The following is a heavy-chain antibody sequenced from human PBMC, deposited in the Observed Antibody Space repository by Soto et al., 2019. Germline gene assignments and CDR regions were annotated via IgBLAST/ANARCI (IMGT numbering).Heavy chain of an antibody. V-gene: IGHV1-69*01. CDR2: LIPVFGTS. Sequence: QVQLVQSGAEVKKPGSSVKVSCRASGDSFRNYAVNWLRQAPGRGLEWMGGLIPVFGTSNYAEKFQGRLTITADESTSTAYMELSSLTSEDTAVYYCARAVRTGFYGIDVWGQGTTVSVSS. J-gene: IGHJ6*02. CDR3: ARAVRTGFYGIDV. CDR1: GDSFRNYA.